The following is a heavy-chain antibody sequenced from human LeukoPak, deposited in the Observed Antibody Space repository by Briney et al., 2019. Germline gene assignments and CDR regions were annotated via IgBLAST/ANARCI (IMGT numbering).Heavy chain of an antibody. CDR3: ARDGGGRLRLGGLSWNPIDY. J-gene: IGHJ4*02. Sequence: ASVKVSCKASGYTFTSYGISWVRQAPGQGLEWMGWISAYNGNTNYAQKLQGRVTMTTDTSTSTAYMELRSLRSDDTAVYYCARDGGGRLRLGGLSWNPIDYWGQGTLVTVSS. D-gene: IGHD3-16*02. V-gene: IGHV1-18*01. CDR1: GYTFTSYG. CDR2: ISAYNGNT.